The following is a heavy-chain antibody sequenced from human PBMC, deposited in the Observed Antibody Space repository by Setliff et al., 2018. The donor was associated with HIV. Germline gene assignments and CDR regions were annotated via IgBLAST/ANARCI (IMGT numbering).Heavy chain of an antibody. CDR2: ISPYDAAR. CDR1: GYTFTNNF. CDR3: ARQLYNSLDF. D-gene: IGHD1-1*01. V-gene: IGHV1-2*02. Sequence: ASVKVSCKASGYTFTNNFIHWVRQAPGQGLEWMGWISPYDAARKISQKFRGRVSPTTDTSINTAYMELGGLHSDDTAVYYCARQLYNSLDFWGQGALVTVSS. J-gene: IGHJ4*02.